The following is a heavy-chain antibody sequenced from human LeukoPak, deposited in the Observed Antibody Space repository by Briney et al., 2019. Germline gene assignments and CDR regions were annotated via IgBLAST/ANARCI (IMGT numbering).Heavy chain of an antibody. CDR2: ISGTGSAI. CDR1: GFSFSDYS. J-gene: IGHJ4*02. V-gene: IGHV3-48*01. Sequence: SGGSLRLSCAASGFSFSDYSLNWVRQAPGKGLEWVSYISGTGSAIYYADSVKGRFTISRDNAKDSMFLQMNSLRAEDTAVYYCARVSTAVSLAIDSWGQGTLVTVST. CDR3: ARVSTAVSLAIDS. D-gene: IGHD6-13*01.